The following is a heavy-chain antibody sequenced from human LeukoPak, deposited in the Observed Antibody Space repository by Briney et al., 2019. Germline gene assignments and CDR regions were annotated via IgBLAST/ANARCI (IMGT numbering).Heavy chain of an antibody. V-gene: IGHV1-2*02. D-gene: IGHD1-14*01. J-gene: IGHJ6*03. Sequence: ASVKVSCKASGYTFTGYYMHWVRQPPGQGLEWMGWINPNSGGTQYAQKFQGRVTMTRDTSISTAYMELSRLRSDDTAVYYCAREYKESYYYYYMDVWGKGTTVTVSS. CDR2: INPNSGGT. CDR1: GYTFTGYY. CDR3: AREYKESYYYYYMDV.